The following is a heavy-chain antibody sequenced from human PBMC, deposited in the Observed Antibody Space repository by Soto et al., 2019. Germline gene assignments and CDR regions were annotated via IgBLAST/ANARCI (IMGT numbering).Heavy chain of an antibody. V-gene: IGHV1-24*01. CDR2: FDPEDGET. Sequence: ASVKVSCKVSGYTLTELSMHWVRQAPGKGLEWMGGFDPEDGETIYAQKFQGRVTMTEDTSTDTAYMELSSLRSEDTAVYYCATRPIHYDSLDYWGQGTLVTVS. CDR3: ATRPIHYDSLDY. D-gene: IGHD5-12*01. CDR1: GYTLTELS. J-gene: IGHJ4*02.